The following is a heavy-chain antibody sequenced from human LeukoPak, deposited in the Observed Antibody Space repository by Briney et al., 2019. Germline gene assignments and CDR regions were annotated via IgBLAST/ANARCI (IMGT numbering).Heavy chain of an antibody. CDR1: GGSVRSYY. CDR3: VRDWEGFNFDI. V-gene: IGHV4-59*02. J-gene: IGHJ3*02. Sequence: LETLSLPCTVSGGSVRSYYWSWVRQPPGEGLEWIAYVYNSGSTNYNPSLKSRVTISVDRSTNQFSLKMNSVPAADTVVYYCVRDWEGFNFDIWGQGTMVTVSS. CDR2: VYNSGST. D-gene: IGHD1-26*01.